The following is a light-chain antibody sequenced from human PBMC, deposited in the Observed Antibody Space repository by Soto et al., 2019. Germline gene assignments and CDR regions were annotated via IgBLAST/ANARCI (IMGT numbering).Light chain of an antibody. CDR3: QQYGGT. CDR1: QSVSSSY. Sequence: EIVLTQSPGTLSLSPGERATLSCRASQSVSSSYLAWYQQKPGQAPRLLIYGASSRATGIPDRFSGSGSGTDFTLTISRLEPEDFAVYYCQQYGGTFGQGTKVDI. J-gene: IGKJ1*01. CDR2: GAS. V-gene: IGKV3-20*01.